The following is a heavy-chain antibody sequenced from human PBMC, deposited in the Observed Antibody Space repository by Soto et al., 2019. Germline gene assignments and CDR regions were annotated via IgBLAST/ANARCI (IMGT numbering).Heavy chain of an antibody. D-gene: IGHD3-16*01. Sequence: HPRGALRLSCLASVLTWGDYVMGWVRQAPGKGLEWVGLIRREVHGATVEYAASVKGRFTISRDDSKSMAYLQMKSLKTEDTAMYYCTRIAYGHVYWFDPWGQGTPVTVSS. CDR3: TRIAYGHVYWFDP. V-gene: IGHV3-49*04. CDR2: IRREVHGATV. CDR1: VLTWGDYV. J-gene: IGHJ5*02.